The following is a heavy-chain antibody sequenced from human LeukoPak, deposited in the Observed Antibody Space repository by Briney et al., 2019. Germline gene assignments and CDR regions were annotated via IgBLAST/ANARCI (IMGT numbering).Heavy chain of an antibody. D-gene: IGHD1-26*01. V-gene: IGHV3-21*01. CDR1: GFTFSSYS. Sequence: GGSLRLSCAASGFTFSSYSMNWVRQAPGKGLEWVSFISSGGSDTYYADSVKGRFTISRDNAKNTLYLQMNSLRAEDTAVYYCARPGGVGATTSWGQGTLVTVSS. CDR3: ARPGGVGATTS. CDR2: ISSGGSDT. J-gene: IGHJ5*02.